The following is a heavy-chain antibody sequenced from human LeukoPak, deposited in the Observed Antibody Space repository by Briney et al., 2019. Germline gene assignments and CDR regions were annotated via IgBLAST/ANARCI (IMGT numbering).Heavy chain of an antibody. V-gene: IGHV4-59*01. CDR3: AREVVDYFDY. Sequence: KPSETLSLTCTVSGGSISSYYWSWIRQPPGKGLEWIGYIYYSGSTNYNPSLKSRVTISVDTSKNQFSLKLSSVTAADTAVYYCAREVVDYFDYWGQGTLVTVSS. CDR2: IYYSGST. D-gene: IGHD2-15*01. CDR1: GGSISSYY. J-gene: IGHJ4*02.